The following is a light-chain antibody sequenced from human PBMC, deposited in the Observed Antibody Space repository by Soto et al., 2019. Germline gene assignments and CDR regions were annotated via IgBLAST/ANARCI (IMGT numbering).Light chain of an antibody. V-gene: IGKV3-11*01. Sequence: EIVLTQSPATLALSPGDQATLSSRARWSVATYLGWYDQRPGQAPRLLIYDAPNRATGIPASFSGSGSGTDFTPTISSVEPEDFAVYYCQKRSDWPSTVVGGTQGEIK. CDR3: QKRSDWPST. CDR1: WSVATY. CDR2: DAP. J-gene: IGKJ4*01.